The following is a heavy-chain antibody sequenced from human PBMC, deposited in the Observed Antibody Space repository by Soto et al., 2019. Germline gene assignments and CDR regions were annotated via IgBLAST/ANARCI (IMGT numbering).Heavy chain of an antibody. D-gene: IGHD4-17*01. J-gene: IGHJ6*02. CDR1: GFTFGDYA. CDR3: TSPYGDYDEAGYYYYGMDV. CDR2: IRSKAYGGTT. V-gene: IGHV3-49*03. Sequence: GGSLRLSCTASGFTFGDYAMSWFRQAPGKGLEWVGFIRSKAYGGTTEYAASVKGRFTISRDDSKSIAYLQMNSLKTEDTAVYYCTSPYGDYDEAGYYYYGMDVWGQGTTVTVSS.